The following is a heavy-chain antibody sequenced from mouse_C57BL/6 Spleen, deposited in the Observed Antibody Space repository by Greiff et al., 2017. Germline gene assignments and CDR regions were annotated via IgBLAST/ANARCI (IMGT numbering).Heavy chain of an antibody. V-gene: IGHV1-82*01. CDR2: IYPGDGDT. D-gene: IGHD4-1*02. CDR3: ARARNWEYFDY. Sequence: QVQLQQSGPELVKPGASVKISCKASGYAFSSSWMNWVKQRPGKGLEWIGRIYPGDGDTNYNGKFKGKATLTADKSSSTAYMQLSSLTSEDSAVXFCARARNWEYFDYWGQGTTLTVSS. J-gene: IGHJ2*01. CDR1: GYAFSSSW.